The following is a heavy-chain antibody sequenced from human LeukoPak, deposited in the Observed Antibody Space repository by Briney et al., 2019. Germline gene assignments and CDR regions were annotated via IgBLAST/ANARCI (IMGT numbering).Heavy chain of an antibody. V-gene: IGHV1-8*01. J-gene: IGHJ5*02. Sequence: GASVKVSCKASGYTFTSYDINWVRQATGQGLEWMGWMNPNSDNTGYAQKFQGRVTMTRNTSISTAYMELSSLRSEDTAVYYCARGRSYYYGSGSSWGQGTLVTVSS. CDR1: GYTFTSYD. CDR3: ARGRSYYYGSGSS. CDR2: MNPNSDNT. D-gene: IGHD3-10*01.